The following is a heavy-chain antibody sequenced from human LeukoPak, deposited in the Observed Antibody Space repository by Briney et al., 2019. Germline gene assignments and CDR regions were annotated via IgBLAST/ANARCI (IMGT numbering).Heavy chain of an antibody. CDR3: ARNPRPYYYDSSGYYYGMDV. J-gene: IGHJ6*02. Sequence: GGSLRLSCAASGFTFSSYSMNWVRQAPGKGLEWVSSISSSSSYIYYADSVKGRFTISRDNAKDSPYLQMNSLRAEDTAVYYCARNPRPYYYDSSGYYYGMDVWGQGTTVTVSS. V-gene: IGHV3-21*01. D-gene: IGHD3-22*01. CDR1: GFTFSSYS. CDR2: ISSSSSYI.